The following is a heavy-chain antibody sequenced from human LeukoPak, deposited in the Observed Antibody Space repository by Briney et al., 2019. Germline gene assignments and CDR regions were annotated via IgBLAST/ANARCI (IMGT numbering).Heavy chain of an antibody. Sequence: GGSLRLSCAASGFTFSSYAMSWVRQAPGKGLEWVSAISGSGGSTHYADSVKGRFTISRDNSKNTLYLQMNSLRPEDTAVYYCARIAAAMYYFDYWGQGTLVTVSS. J-gene: IGHJ4*02. CDR3: ARIAAAMYYFDY. CDR2: ISGSGGST. CDR1: GFTFSSYA. D-gene: IGHD6-13*01. V-gene: IGHV3-23*01.